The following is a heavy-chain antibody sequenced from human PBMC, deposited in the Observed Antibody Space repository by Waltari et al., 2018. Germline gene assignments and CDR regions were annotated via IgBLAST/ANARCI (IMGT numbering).Heavy chain of an antibody. J-gene: IGHJ5*02. V-gene: IGHV3-23*01. CDR2: ISNNGAIT. CDR1: GFTFSGYT. Sequence: EVQLLESGGGLAQPGGSLRLSCLASGFTFSGYTMSWVRQAPGKGLDWVSGISNNGAITYYADSVKGRFTISRDNSKNTLYLQMNSLRAEDTALYYCAKEIIAGPWGQGTLVTVSS. D-gene: IGHD2-15*01. CDR3: AKEIIAGP.